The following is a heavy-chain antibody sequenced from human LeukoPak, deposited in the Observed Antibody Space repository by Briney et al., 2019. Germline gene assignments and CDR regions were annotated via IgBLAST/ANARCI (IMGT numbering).Heavy chain of an antibody. J-gene: IGHJ4*02. V-gene: IGHV3-7*01. CDR2: INQDGSEK. Sequence: GGSLRLSCAASGFSFTSYWMSWVRQAPGKGLEWVANINQDGSEKYYVDSVKGRFTISRDNAKNSLYLQMNSLRAEDTAVYYCAKDGEEGYSGSYEIDYWGQGTLVTVSS. CDR3: AKDGEEGYSGSYEIDY. CDR1: GFSFTSYW. D-gene: IGHD1-26*01.